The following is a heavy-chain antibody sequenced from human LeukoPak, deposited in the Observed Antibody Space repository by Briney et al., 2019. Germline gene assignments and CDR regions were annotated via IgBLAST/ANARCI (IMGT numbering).Heavy chain of an antibody. D-gene: IGHD3-22*01. V-gene: IGHV1-69*13. Sequence: SVKVSCKASGGTFSSYAISWVRQAPGQGLGWMGGIIPIFGTANYAQKFQGRVTITADESTSTAYMELSSLRSEDTAVYYCALPGRRDDYDSSGRAQRYYYYYGMDVWGQGTTVTVSS. CDR2: IIPIFGTA. J-gene: IGHJ6*02. CDR3: ALPGRRDDYDSSGRAQRYYYYYGMDV. CDR1: GGTFSSYA.